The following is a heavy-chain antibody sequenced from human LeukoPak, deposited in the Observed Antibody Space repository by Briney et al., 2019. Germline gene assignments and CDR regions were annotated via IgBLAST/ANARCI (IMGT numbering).Heavy chain of an antibody. V-gene: IGHV6-1*01. D-gene: IGHD4-17*01. J-gene: IGHJ2*01. CDR2: TYYRSKWYN. CDR1: GDSVSSNSAA. CDR3: ARDLLVTPPYGDYSYWYFDL. Sequence: SQTLSLTCAISGDSVSSNSAAWNWIRQSPSRGLEWLGRTYYRSKWYNDYAVSVKSRITINPNTSKNQFSLQLNSVTPEDTAVYYCARDLLVTPPYGDYSYWYFDLWGRGTLVTVSS.